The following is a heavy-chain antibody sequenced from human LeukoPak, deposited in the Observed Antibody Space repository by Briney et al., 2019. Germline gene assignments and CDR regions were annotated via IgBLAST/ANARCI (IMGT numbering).Heavy chain of an antibody. V-gene: IGHV4-34*01. CDR1: GGSFSGYY. CDR2: INHSGST. CDR3: ARVGLSGYYDHDY. J-gene: IGHJ4*02. D-gene: IGHD3-22*01. Sequence: SETLSLTCAVYGGSFSGYYWSWIRQPPGKGLEWIGEINHSGSTNYNPSLESRVTISVDTSKNQFSLKLSSVTAADTAVYYCARVGLSGYYDHDYWGQGTLVTVSS.